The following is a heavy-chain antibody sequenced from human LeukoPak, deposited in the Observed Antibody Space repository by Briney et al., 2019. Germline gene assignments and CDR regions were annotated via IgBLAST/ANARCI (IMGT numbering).Heavy chain of an antibody. D-gene: IGHD3-16*02. CDR2: ISNDGSNK. J-gene: IGHJ4*02. CDR3: AKDSIMITFGGVIGGYFDY. CDR1: GFIFSTYG. V-gene: IGHV3-30*18. Sequence: PGGSLRLSCAASGFIFSTYGIHWVRQAPGKGLEWVAVISNDGSNKYYADSVKGRFTISRDNSKNTLYLQMNSLRAEDTAVYYCAKDSIMITFGGVIGGYFDYWGQGTLVTVSS.